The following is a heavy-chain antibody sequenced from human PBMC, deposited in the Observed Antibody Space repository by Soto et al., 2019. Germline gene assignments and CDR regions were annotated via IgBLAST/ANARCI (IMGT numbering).Heavy chain of an antibody. CDR1: GASISSRPSY. CDR2: MYYTGNK. J-gene: IGHJ5*02. CDR3: ARRSSSSLVSLSDP. Sequence: YETRPLSSTAAGASISSRPSYWDCSRQPPGKGLEWIGAMYYTGNKNYNPSLESRVTMSVDTSKNQFSLKLSSVTPTDTAVYYCARRSSSSLVSLSDPWVLG. V-gene: IGHV4-39*01. D-gene: IGHD6-6*01.